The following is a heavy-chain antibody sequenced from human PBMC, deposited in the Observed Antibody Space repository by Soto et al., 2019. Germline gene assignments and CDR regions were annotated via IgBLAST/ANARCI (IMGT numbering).Heavy chain of an antibody. J-gene: IGHJ4*02. CDR3: GRDGGSSLAVRPPGD. CDR1: GKFFSNYW. D-gene: IGHD6-6*01. V-gene: IGHV5-51*01. CDR2: IFVGDSDT. Sequence: GESLKISCKGSGKFFSNYWIAWVRQMPGKGLEWMGVIFVGDSDTRYSPSFEGQVTISAGKSISTVYLPWDSLKASDTAIYYCGRDGGSSLAVRPPGDWGQGTQVTVYS.